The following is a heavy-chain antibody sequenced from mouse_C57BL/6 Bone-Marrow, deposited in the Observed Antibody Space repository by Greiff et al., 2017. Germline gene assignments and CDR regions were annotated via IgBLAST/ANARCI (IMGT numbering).Heavy chain of an antibody. J-gene: IGHJ3*01. CDR2: ISNGGGST. Sequence: EVTLMESGGGLVQPGGSLKLSCAASGFTFSDYYMYWVRQTPEKRLEWVAYISNGGGSTYYPDTVKGRFTISRDNATNTLYLQMSRLKSEDTAMYYCARHLSYWGQGNLVTVSA. CDR3: ARHLSY. V-gene: IGHV5-12*01. CDR1: GFTFSDYY.